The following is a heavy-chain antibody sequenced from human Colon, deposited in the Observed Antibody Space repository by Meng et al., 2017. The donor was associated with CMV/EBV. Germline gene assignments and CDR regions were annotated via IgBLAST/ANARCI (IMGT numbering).Heavy chain of an antibody. CDR3: ARRIAAAANWFDP. V-gene: IGHV1-8*03. D-gene: IGHD6-13*01. CDR1: GYAFTSHD. Sequence: ASVKVSCKASGYAFTSHDINWVRQAPGQGLEWMAWMNPSSGNTGYAQKFQGRLTLTRDTSTSTVYMELSSLRSEDTAVYYCARRIAAAANWFDPWGQGTLVTVSS. CDR2: MNPSSGNT. J-gene: IGHJ5*02.